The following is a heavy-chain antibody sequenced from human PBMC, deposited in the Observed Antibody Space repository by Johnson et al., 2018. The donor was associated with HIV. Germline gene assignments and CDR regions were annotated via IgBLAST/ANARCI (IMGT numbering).Heavy chain of an antibody. CDR3: VRVGGDHGNAFDI. J-gene: IGHJ3*02. V-gene: IGHV3-48*01. CDR1: EFTFSSYA. D-gene: IGHD2-21*02. Sequence: VQLVESGGGVVQPGGSLRLSCAASEFTFSSYAIHWVRQAPGKGLEWVSYISSSGRTIHYADSVKGRFTISRDESKNSLYLQMFSLKTEYTAVYYCVRVGGDHGNAFDIWGQGTMVTVSS. CDR2: ISSSGRTI.